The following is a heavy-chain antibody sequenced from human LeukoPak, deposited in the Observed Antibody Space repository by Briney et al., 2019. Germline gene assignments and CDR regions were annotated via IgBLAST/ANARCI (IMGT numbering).Heavy chain of an antibody. CDR2: LWGNNKNI. CDR3: ARNGGNSDYDY. J-gene: IGHJ4*02. V-gene: IGHV3-23*01. Sequence: GGSLRLSCAASGFTFSTHTMSWVRQAPGKGLEWVSALWGNNKNIYYADSVKGRFTISRDNSGNMVYLQMSDLRVEDTAVYYCARNGGNSDYDYWGQGTLVTVSA. D-gene: IGHD4-23*01. CDR1: GFTFSTHT.